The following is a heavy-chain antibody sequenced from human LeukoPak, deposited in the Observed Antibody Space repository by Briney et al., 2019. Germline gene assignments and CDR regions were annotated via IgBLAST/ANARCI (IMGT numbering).Heavy chain of an antibody. J-gene: IGHJ4*02. CDR3: ARDLDDSSGYYDY. CDR1: GYTFTGYY. CDR2: INPNSGGT. V-gene: IGHV1-2*06. Sequence: ASVKVSCKASGYTFTGYYMHWVRQAPGQGLEWMGRINPNSGGTNYAQKFQGRVTMTRDTSISTAYMELSRLRSDDTAVYYCARDLDDSSGYYDYWGQGTLVTVSS. D-gene: IGHD3-22*01.